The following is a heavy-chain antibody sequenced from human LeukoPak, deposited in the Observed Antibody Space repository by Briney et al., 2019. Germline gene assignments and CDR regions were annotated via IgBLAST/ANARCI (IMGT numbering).Heavy chain of an antibody. V-gene: IGHV4-34*01. CDR3: ARVRLRAAKDY. Sequence: KPSETLSLTCAVYGGSFSGYYWSWIRQPPGKGLEWIGEINHSGSTNYNPSLKSRVTISVDTSKNQFSLKLSSVTAADTAVYYCARVRLRAAKDYWGQGTLVTVSS. J-gene: IGHJ4*02. CDR2: INHSGST. D-gene: IGHD6-13*01. CDR1: GGSFSGYY.